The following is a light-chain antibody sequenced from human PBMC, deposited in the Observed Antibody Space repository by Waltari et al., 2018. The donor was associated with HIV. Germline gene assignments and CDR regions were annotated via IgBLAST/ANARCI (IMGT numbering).Light chain of an antibody. V-gene: IGKV1-39*01. Sequence: DIQMTQSPSYLSASVGDRVTITCRASQSVTNYLNWYQQKSGKAPKLLIYDASNLQSGVPSRFSGSGSGTDFTLTITSLQPEDFVTYYCQQTFTTPRTFGQGTKVEIK. J-gene: IGKJ1*01. CDR2: DAS. CDR3: QQTFTTPRT. CDR1: QSVTNY.